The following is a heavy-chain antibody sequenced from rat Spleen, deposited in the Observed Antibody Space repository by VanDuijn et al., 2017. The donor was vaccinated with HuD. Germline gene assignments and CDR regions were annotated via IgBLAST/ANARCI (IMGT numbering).Heavy chain of an antibody. D-gene: IGHD4-3*01. CDR2: ISTGGGNT. J-gene: IGHJ2*01. Sequence: EVQLVESGGGLVQPGRSLKLSCVASGFTFSNYYMAWVRQAPTKGLEWVASISTGGGNTYYRDSVKGRFTISRDNTKSTLYLQMDSLRSEDTATYYCARLDRRIRGFDYWGQGVMVTVSS. V-gene: IGHV5-25*01. CDR1: GFTFSNYY. CDR3: ARLDRRIRGFDY.